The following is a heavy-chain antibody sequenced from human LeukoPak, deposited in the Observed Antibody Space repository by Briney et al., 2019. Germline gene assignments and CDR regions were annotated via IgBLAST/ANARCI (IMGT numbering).Heavy chain of an antibody. J-gene: IGHJ4*02. CDR3: ARGMRAAAAGYFDY. D-gene: IGHD6-13*01. CDR2: INHSGST. Sequence: PSETLSLTCAVYGGSFSGYYWSWIRQPPGKGLEWIGEINHSGSTNYNPSLKSRVTISVDTSKNQFSLKLSSVTAADTAVYYCARGMRAAAAGYFDYWGQGTLVTVSS. CDR1: GGSFSGYY. V-gene: IGHV4-34*01.